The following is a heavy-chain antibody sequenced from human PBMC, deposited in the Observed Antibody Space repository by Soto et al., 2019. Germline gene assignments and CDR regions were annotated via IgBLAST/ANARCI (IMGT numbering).Heavy chain of an antibody. J-gene: IGHJ6*02. D-gene: IGHD6-6*01. CDR2: ISGSGGST. CDR1: GFTFSSYA. CDR3: AKDQEQLVKWDYYGMDV. V-gene: IGHV3-23*01. Sequence: GGSLRLSCAASGFTFSSYAMSWVRQAPGKGLEWVSAISGSGGSTYYADSVKGRFTISRDNSKNTLYPQMNSLRAEDTAVYYCAKDQEQLVKWDYYGMDVWGQGTTVTVSS.